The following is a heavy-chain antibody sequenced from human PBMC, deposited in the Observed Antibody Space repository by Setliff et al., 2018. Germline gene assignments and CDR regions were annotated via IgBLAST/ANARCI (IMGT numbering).Heavy chain of an antibody. Sequence: PSETLSLTCTVSGGSISSYYWSWIRQPPGKGLEWIGYIYYSGSTNYNPSLTSRVTISVDTSKNQFSLKLSSVTAADTAIYYCAKYYYGSGSYHNDAFHIWGQGTMVTVSS. J-gene: IGHJ3*02. CDR2: IYYSGST. D-gene: IGHD3-10*01. CDR3: AKYYYGSGSYHNDAFHI. V-gene: IGHV4-59*01. CDR1: GGSISSYY.